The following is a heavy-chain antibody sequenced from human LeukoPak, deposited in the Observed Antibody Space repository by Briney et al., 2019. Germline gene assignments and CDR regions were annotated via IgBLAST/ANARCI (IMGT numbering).Heavy chain of an antibody. CDR1: GFTFSSYA. D-gene: IGHD3-10*01. V-gene: IGHV3-7*01. CDR3: ARSGARYELDYFDY. Sequence: GGSLRLSCAASGFTFSSYAMSWVRQAPGKGLEWVANIKQDGSEKYYVDSVKGRFTISRDNAKNSLYLQMNSLRAEDTAVYYCARSGARYELDYFDYWGQGTLVTVSS. J-gene: IGHJ4*02. CDR2: IKQDGSEK.